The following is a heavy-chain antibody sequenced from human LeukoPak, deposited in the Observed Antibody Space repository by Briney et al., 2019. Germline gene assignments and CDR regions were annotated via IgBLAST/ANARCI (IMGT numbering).Heavy chain of an antibody. CDR1: GGTFSSYA. J-gene: IGHJ4*02. Sequence: SVKVSCKASGGTFSSYAISWVRQAPGQGLEWMGGIIPIFGTANYAQKFQGRVTITADESTSTAYMELSSLRSEDTAVYYCARGYDYVWGSYRHPYYFDYWGQGTLVTVSS. CDR2: IIPIFGTA. D-gene: IGHD3-16*02. CDR3: ARGYDYVWGSYRHPYYFDY. V-gene: IGHV1-69*13.